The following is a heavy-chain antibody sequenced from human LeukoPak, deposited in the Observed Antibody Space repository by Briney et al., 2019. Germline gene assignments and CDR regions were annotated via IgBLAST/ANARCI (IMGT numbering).Heavy chain of an antibody. Sequence: GGSLRLSCAASGFTFSSYAMSWVRQAPDKGLEWVAVISYEGSDKHYTDSVKGRFTISRDNSKKTLYLQMNSLRTEDTALYYCTREGSGRLIDYWGPGTLVTLSS. V-gene: IGHV3-30*03. CDR1: GFTFSSYA. D-gene: IGHD3-22*01. J-gene: IGHJ4*02. CDR2: ISYEGSDK. CDR3: TREGSGRLIDY.